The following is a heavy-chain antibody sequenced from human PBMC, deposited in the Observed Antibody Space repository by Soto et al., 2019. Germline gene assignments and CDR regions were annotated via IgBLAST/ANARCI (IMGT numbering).Heavy chain of an antibody. CDR3: ARFRSGSLSLRYFVYYGMDV. Sequence: EVQLVESGGDLVQPGGSLRLTCTGSGFTFKMYCMTWVRQAPGKGLEMVAKIRPDGYGKDYLETVEGRFSISRDNAKNIVSLQMNNLRVEDTAVYYCARFRSGSLSLRYFVYYGMDVWGPGTTVTVSS. J-gene: IGHJ6*02. CDR2: IRPDGYGK. V-gene: IGHV3-7*03. CDR1: GFTFKMYC. D-gene: IGHD3-3*01.